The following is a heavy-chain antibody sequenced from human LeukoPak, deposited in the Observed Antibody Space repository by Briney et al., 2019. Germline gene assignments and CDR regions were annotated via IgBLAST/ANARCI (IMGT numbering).Heavy chain of an antibody. CDR1: GFTFSSYS. J-gene: IGHJ4*02. V-gene: IGHV3-21*01. CDR3: VPWDYGDH. CDR2: ISGSGGST. D-gene: IGHD3-16*01. Sequence: GGSLRLSCAASGFTFSSYSMNWVRQAPGKGLEWVSAISGSGGSTYYADSVKGRFTISRDNTMDSLYLQMNSLRVEDTGVYYCVPWDYGDHWGQGTLVTVSS.